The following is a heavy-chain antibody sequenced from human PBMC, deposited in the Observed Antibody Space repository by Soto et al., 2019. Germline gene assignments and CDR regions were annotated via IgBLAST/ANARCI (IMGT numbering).Heavy chain of an antibody. D-gene: IGHD5-18*01. CDR2: ISYDGSNK. CDR3: AKEIGYSYGYFDY. J-gene: IGHJ4*02. V-gene: IGHV3-30*18. Sequence: QVQLVESGGGVVQPGRSLRLSCAASGFTFSSYGMHWVRQAPGKGLEWVAVISYDGSNKYYADSVKGRFTISRDNXKNTRYLQMNSLRAEDTAVYYCAKEIGYSYGYFDYWGQGTLVTVSS. CDR1: GFTFSSYG.